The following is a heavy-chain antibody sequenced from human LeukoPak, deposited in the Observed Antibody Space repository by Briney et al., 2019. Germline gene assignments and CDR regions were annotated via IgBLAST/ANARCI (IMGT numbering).Heavy chain of an antibody. CDR1: GFTFSSYA. V-gene: IGHV3-23*01. Sequence: QPGGSLRLSCAASGFTFSSYAMSWVRQAPGKGLEWVSAISGSGGSTYYADSVKGRFTISRDNSKNTLYLQMNSLRAEDTAVYYCARDRRYCSGGSCKTTYFDYWGQGTLVTVSS. CDR2: ISGSGGST. J-gene: IGHJ4*02. D-gene: IGHD2-15*01. CDR3: ARDRRYCSGGSCKTTYFDY.